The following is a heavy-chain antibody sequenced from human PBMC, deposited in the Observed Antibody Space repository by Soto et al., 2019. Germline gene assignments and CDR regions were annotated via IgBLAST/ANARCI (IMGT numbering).Heavy chain of an antibody. D-gene: IGHD2-15*01. CDR1: GYTFTSYG. J-gene: IGHJ4*02. CDR2: ISAYNGNT. CDR3: ATSVVTPGYFDY. V-gene: IGHV1-18*01. Sequence: ASVKVSCKASGYTFTSYGISWVRQAPGQGLEWMGWISAYNGNTNYAQKLQGRVTMTRDTSISTAYMELSRLRSEDTAVYYCATSVVTPGYFDYWGQGTLVTVSS.